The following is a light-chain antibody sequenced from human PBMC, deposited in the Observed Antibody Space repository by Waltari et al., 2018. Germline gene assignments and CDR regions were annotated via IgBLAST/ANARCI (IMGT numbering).Light chain of an antibody. V-gene: IGLV2-14*03. CDR1: SSAVGSYNY. CDR3: SSYTSGNTWV. Sequence: QSVLTQPASVSGSSGQSLTISSTGTSSAVGSYNYVSWYQQHPGKAPKIVIYDVRKRPSGVSDRFSGSKSGNTASLTISGLQAEDEADYYCSSYTSGNTWVFGGGTKLTVL. CDR2: DVR. J-gene: IGLJ3*02.